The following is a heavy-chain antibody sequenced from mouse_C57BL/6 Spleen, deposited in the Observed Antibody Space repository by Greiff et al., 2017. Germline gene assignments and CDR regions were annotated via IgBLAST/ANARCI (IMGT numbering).Heavy chain of an antibody. CDR3: ARDQGAMDY. CDR2: ISYDGSN. J-gene: IGHJ4*01. CDR1: GYSITSGYY. Sequence: EVQLVESGPGLVKPSQSLSLTCSVTGYSITSGYYWNWIRQFPGNKLEWMGYISYDGSNNYNPSLKNRISITRDTSKNQLFLKLNSVTTEDTASYCCARDQGAMDYWGQGTSVTVSS. V-gene: IGHV3-6*01.